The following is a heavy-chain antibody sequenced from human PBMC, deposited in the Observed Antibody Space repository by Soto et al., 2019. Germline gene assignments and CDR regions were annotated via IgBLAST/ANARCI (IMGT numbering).Heavy chain of an antibody. CDR3: AGGIAVAGIDY. CDR1: GYTFTSYY. D-gene: IGHD6-19*01. V-gene: IGHV1-46*01. Sequence: QVQLVQSGAEVKKPGASVKVSCKASGYTFTSYYMHWVRQAPGQGLEWMGIINPSGGSTSYAQTFQGRVTMTRDTATSTVYMELSSLRSEDTAVYYCAGGIAVAGIDYWGQGTLVTVSS. J-gene: IGHJ4*02. CDR2: INPSGGST.